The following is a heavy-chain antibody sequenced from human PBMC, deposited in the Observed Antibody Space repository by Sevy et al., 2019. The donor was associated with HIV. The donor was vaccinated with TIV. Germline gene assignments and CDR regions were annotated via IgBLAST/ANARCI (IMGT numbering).Heavy chain of an antibody. V-gene: IGHV4-59*01. Sequence: SETLSLTCSVSGGSNSSYYWSWIRQPPGKGLEWIGYIYHRGNTNYNPSLKSRVTISVDTSKNQFTLRLSSVTAAYTAVYYCSSSGYNDDGSGYYYFDYWGQGTLVTVSS. J-gene: IGHJ4*02. CDR3: SSSGYNDDGSGYYYFDY. D-gene: IGHD3-22*01. CDR1: GGSNSSYY. CDR2: IYHRGNT.